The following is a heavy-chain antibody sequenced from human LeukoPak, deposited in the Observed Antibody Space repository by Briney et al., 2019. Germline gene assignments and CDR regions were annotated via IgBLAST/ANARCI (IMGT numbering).Heavy chain of an antibody. CDR3: ALDATTGDLKS. CDR2: VYHTGTT. Sequence: PGGSLRLSCAASGFTFSSYWMHWVRQAPGKGLEWIGSVYHTGTTFYNPSLKSRVTTSVDTSKNQFSLKVTSVTAADTALYYCALDATTGDLKSWGQGTLVTVSS. CDR1: GFTFSSYW. V-gene: IGHV4-38-2*01. D-gene: IGHD7-27*01. J-gene: IGHJ4*02.